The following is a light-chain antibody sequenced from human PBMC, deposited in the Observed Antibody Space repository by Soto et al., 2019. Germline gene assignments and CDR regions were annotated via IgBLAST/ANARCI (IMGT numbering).Light chain of an antibody. CDR2: AES. CDR1: QGIRYA. Sequence: AIQMTQSPSSLSASVGDRVTITCRASQGIRYALGWYQQKPGKAPKLLIYAESSLQSGVLSRFSCIGSGTDFTLTISSLQPEDFATYYCLQDYNYPLTFGGGTKLEIK. CDR3: LQDYNYPLT. V-gene: IGKV1-6*01. J-gene: IGKJ4*01.